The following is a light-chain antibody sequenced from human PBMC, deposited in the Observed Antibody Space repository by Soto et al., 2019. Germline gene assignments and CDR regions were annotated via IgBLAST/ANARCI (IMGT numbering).Light chain of an antibody. J-gene: IGKJ1*01. CDR3: QQYNSYSRT. V-gene: IGKV1-5*01. CDR1: QSISSW. CDR2: DAS. Sequence: DLQMTQSPSTLSESVGDRDTITCRASQSISSWLAWYQQKPGKAPKLLIYDASSLESGVPSRFSGSGSGTEFTLTISSLQPDDFATYYCQQYNSYSRTFGQGTKVDIK.